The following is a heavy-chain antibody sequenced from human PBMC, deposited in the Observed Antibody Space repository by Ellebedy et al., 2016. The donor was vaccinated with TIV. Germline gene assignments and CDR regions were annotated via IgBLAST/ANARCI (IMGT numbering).Heavy chain of an antibody. D-gene: IGHD1-26*01. CDR3: ARQAYCVSWSCNPFDY. CDR1: GGSIRSYY. CDR2: VNYSGST. V-gene: IGHV4-59*08. J-gene: IGHJ4*02. Sequence: MPSETLSLTCTVSGGSIRSYYWSWIRQPPGKGLEWIGYVNYSGSTTYNPSLNHRVTISLDPSRNHFSLKLRTVPSADTAVYYCARQAYCVSWSCNPFDYWGRGTLVTVSS.